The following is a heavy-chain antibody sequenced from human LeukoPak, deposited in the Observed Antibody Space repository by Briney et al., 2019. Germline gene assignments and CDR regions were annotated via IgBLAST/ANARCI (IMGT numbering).Heavy chain of an antibody. J-gene: IGHJ3*02. CDR3: AKARLVVSSPSDAFDI. CDR2: ISGSSGST. Sequence: PGGSLRLSCAASGFTFSSSAMSWVRQAPGKGLEWVSTISGSSGSTYYADSVKGRFTISRDNSKNTLYLQMNSLRAEDTAVYYCAKARLVVSSPSDAFDIWGQGTMVNASS. V-gene: IGHV3-23*01. D-gene: IGHD3-22*01. CDR1: GFTFSSSA.